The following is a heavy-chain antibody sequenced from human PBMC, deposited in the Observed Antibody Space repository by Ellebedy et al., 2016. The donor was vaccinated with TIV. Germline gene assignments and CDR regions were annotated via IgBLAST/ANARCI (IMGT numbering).Heavy chain of an antibody. D-gene: IGHD6-19*01. CDR3: ARDQQWLVRFYYFDY. Sequence: AASVKVSCKASGYTFTSYGISWVRQAPGQGLEWMGWISAYNGNTNYAQKLQGRVTITTDTSTSTAYMELRSLRSDDTAVYYCARDQQWLVRFYYFDYWGQGTLVTVSS. CDR2: ISAYNGNT. J-gene: IGHJ4*02. V-gene: IGHV1-18*04. CDR1: GYTFTSYG.